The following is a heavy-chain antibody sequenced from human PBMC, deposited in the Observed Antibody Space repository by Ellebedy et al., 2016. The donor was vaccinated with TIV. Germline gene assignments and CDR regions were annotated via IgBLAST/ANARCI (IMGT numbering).Heavy chain of an antibody. CDR2: IYYSGST. CDR1: GGSISSYY. CDR3: ARDSGQGDDFWSGNTYNWFDP. J-gene: IGHJ5*02. Sequence: SETLSLXCTVSGGSISSYYWSWIRQPPGKGLEWIGYIYYSGSTNYNPSLKSRVTISVDTSKNQFSLKLSSVTAADTAVYYCARDSGQGDDFWSGNTYNWFDPWGQGTLVTVSS. V-gene: IGHV4-59*01. D-gene: IGHD3-3*01.